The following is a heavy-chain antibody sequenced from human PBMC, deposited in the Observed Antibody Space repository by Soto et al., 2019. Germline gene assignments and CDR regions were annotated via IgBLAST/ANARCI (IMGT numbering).Heavy chain of an antibody. CDR2: IYTSGST. J-gene: IGHJ4*02. V-gene: IGHV4-4*07. Sequence: NPSETLSLTCSVSGTSVSNYYWSWIRQPAGKGLEHIGRIYTSGSTSYNPSLKSRVTMSMDTSQAQIYLNLTSVTAADTAVYYCARGGIQLSYAFDYWGPGILVTVSS. CDR1: GTSVSNYY. D-gene: IGHD5-18*01. CDR3: ARGGIQLSYAFDY.